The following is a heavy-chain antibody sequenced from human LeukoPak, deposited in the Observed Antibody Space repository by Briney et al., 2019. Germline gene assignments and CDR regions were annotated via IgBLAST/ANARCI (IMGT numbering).Heavy chain of an antibody. D-gene: IGHD2-15*01. J-gene: IGHJ4*02. Sequence: SETLSLSCAVYGGSFSAYYWSWIRQPPGKGLEWIGEVNHSGSTNYNPSLKSRVTISVDTSKNQFSLKLSSVTAADTAVYYCARGDLGYCSGGSCYLYYFDCWGQGTLVTVSS. CDR1: GGSFSAYY. V-gene: IGHV4-34*01. CDR2: VNHSGST. CDR3: ARGDLGYCSGGSCYLYYFDC.